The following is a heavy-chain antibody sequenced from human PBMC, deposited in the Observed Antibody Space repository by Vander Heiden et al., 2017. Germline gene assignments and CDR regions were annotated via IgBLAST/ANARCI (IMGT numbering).Heavy chain of an antibody. V-gene: IGHV3-21*01. CDR1: GFTFSSYS. CDR3: ARDRGRGGGGYDFSYYGMDV. Sequence: EVQLVESGGGLVKPGGSLRLSCAASGFTFSSYSMNWVRQARGKGLGWVSSISSSSSYIYYADSVKGRFTISRDNAKNSRYLQMNSLRAEDTAVYYCARDRGRGGGGYDFSYYGMDVWGQGTTVTVSS. D-gene: IGHD3-3*01. J-gene: IGHJ6*02. CDR2: ISSSSSYI.